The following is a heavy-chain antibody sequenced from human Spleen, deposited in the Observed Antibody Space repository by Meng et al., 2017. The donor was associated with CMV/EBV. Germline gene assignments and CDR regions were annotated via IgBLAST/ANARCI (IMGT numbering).Heavy chain of an antibody. Sequence: GSLRLSCAASGFTFSSYSMNWVRQPPGKGLEWIGQIDHSGSTKYNPSLKSRVTISVDTSKNQVSLKVNSVTAADTAVYYCARELRFLEWLLIENPFDIWGQGTMVTVSS. CDR3: ARELRFLEWLLIENPFDI. J-gene: IGHJ3*02. D-gene: IGHD3-3*01. CDR2: IDHSGST. CDR1: GFTFSSYS. V-gene: IGHV4-34*01.